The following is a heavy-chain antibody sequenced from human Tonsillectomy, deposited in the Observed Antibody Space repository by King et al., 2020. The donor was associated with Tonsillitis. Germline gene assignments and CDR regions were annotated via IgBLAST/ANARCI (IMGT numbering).Heavy chain of an antibody. Sequence: VQLVESGGGLVQPGGSLRLSCAASGFTFSSNAMSWVRQAPGKGLEWVSGISGSGGSTNYADSVKGSFTISSDSSKNPLYLQMNSLRAEDTAVYYCAKAVKYYLDSSEYYFDYWGQGSLVTVSS. CDR2: ISGSGGST. CDR1: GFTFSSNA. V-gene: IGHV3-23*04. D-gene: IGHD3-22*01. CDR3: AKAVKYYLDSSEYYFDY. J-gene: IGHJ4*02.